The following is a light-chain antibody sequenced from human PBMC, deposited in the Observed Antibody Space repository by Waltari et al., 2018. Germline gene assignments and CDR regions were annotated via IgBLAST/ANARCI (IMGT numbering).Light chain of an antibody. Sequence: QSALTQPRSVSGSPGQSVAISCTGTSSDVGAYNSVSWYQQHPGKAPQLMIFDVPKRPSGVPDRFSGSKSAYTASLTISRLQVDDEADYYCCSYAGDFTMLFGGGTKLTVL. CDR1: SSDVGAYNS. CDR3: CSYAGDFTML. V-gene: IGLV2-11*01. J-gene: IGLJ2*01. CDR2: DVP.